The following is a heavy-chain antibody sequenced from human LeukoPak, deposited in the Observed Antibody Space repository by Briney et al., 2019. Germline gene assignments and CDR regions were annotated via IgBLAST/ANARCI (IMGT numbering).Heavy chain of an antibody. CDR3: ARDGREISRNPECFQH. CDR2: INPSGGST. V-gene: IGHV1-46*01. J-gene: IGHJ1*01. Sequence: GASVKVSCKASGYTFTSSYIHWVRQAPGQGLEWMGIINPSGGSTTYAQKFQGRVTMSRDTSTSTVYMELSSLRSEDTAVYYCARDGREISRNPECFQHWGQGTLVTVSS. CDR1: GYTFTSSY. D-gene: IGHD3-3*01.